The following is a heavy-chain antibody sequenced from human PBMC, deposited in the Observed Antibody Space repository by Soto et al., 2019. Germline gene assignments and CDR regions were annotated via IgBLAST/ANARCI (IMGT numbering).Heavy chain of an antibody. J-gene: IGHJ6*03. CDR3: ARTPDYYYYMDV. D-gene: IGHD2-15*01. CDR2: ISSSSSYI. V-gene: IGHV3-21*01. Sequence: GGSLRLSCAASGFTFSSYSMNWVRQAPGKGLEWVSSISSSSSYIYYADSVKGRFIISRDNAKNSLYLQMNSLRAEDTAVYYCARTPDYYYYMDVWGKGTTVTVSS. CDR1: GFTFSSYS.